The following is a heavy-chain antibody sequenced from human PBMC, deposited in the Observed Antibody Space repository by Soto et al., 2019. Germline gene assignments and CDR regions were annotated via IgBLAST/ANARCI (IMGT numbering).Heavy chain of an antibody. CDR2: VYYSGAT. V-gene: IGHV4-59*12. CDR1: GGSISPYY. D-gene: IGHD3-10*01. CDR3: AREPDYYGSGSYYGGRSYYYGMDV. J-gene: IGHJ6*02. Sequence: PSETLSLTCTDSGGSISPYYWSWIRQTPGKGLEWIGYVYYSGATNYNPSLKSRVTISLDTSKSQFSLRLTSVTAADTAVYYCAREPDYYGSGSYYGGRSYYYGMDVWGQGTTVTVSS.